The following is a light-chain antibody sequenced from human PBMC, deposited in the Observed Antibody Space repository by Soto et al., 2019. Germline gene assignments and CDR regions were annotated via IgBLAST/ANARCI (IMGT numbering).Light chain of an antibody. V-gene: IGLV2-11*01. CDR1: SSDVGGYNY. CDR3: CSYAGSYTLV. Sequence: QSALTQPRSVSGSPGQSVTISCTGTSSDVGGYNYVSWYQQHPGKAPKLMIYDVSKRPSGVPDRFSGSKSGNTASLTISGLQAEDGADYYCCSYAGSYTLVFGGGTKLTVL. J-gene: IGLJ2*01. CDR2: DVS.